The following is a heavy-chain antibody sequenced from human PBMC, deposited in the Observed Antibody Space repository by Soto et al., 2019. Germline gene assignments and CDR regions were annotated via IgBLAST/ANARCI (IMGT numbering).Heavy chain of an antibody. CDR1: DYTFTSYG. D-gene: IGHD2-2*02. CDR2: ISVYNGNT. Sequence: ASVKVSCKASDYTFTSYGISWVRQAPGQGLEWMGWISVYNGNTNYAQKLQGRVTMTTDTSTSTAYMELRSLRSDDTAVYYCARDRTPLYMGDYWGQGTPVTVSS. J-gene: IGHJ4*02. V-gene: IGHV1-18*01. CDR3: ARDRTPLYMGDY.